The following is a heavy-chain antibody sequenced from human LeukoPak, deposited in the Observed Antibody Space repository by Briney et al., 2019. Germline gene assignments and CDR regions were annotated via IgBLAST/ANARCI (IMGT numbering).Heavy chain of an antibody. CDR3: ARWYCSSITCYYDY. Sequence: RGSLRLSCAASGFTVSNNYMGWVRQAPGKGLEWVSFIYSGGDTKYADSVQGRFTISRDNFQNTLFLQMNSLRVEDTAMYYCARWYCSSITCYYDYWGQGTLVTVSS. D-gene: IGHD2-2*01. CDR2: IYSGGDT. J-gene: IGHJ4*02. V-gene: IGHV3-53*01. CDR1: GFTVSNNY.